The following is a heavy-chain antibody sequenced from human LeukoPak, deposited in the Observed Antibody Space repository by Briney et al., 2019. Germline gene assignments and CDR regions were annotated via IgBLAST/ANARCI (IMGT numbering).Heavy chain of an antibody. J-gene: IGHJ4*02. CDR3: ASRYMTTVTGDVDY. CDR2: IYYSGST. Sequence: SETLSLTCTVSGGSISSSSYYWGWIRQPPGKGLEWIGSIYYSGSTYYNPSLKSRVTISVDTSKSQFSLRLSSVTAADTAVYYCASRYMTTVTGDVDYWGQGTLVTVSS. V-gene: IGHV4-39*07. CDR1: GGSISSSSYY. D-gene: IGHD4-17*01.